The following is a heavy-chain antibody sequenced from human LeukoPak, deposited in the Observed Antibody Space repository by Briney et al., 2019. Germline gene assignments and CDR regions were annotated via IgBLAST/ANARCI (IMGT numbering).Heavy chain of an antibody. CDR3: AKEGESYDFWSGYYSGEYFDY. CDR2: ISGSGGNT. V-gene: IGHV3-23*01. D-gene: IGHD3-3*01. CDR1: GFTFSSYA. J-gene: IGHJ4*02. Sequence: PGGSLRLSCAASGFTFSSYAMSWVRQAPGKGLEWVSAISGSGGNTYYADSVRGRFTISRDNSKNTLYLQMNSLRAEDTAVYYCAKEGESYDFWSGYYSGEYFDYWGQGTLVTVSS.